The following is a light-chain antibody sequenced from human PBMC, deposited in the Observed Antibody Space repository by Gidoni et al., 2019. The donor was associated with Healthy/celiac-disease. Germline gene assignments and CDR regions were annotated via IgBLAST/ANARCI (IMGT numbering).Light chain of an antibody. V-gene: IGLV3-9*01. Sequence: SYELTQPLSVSVALGQTARITCGGNNIASKNVHWYQQKPGQAPVLVIYRDSNRPSGIPERFSGSNSGNTATLTISRAQAGDEADYYCQVWDSGTGVFGAGTKVTVL. J-gene: IGLJ1*01. CDR2: RDS. CDR1: NIASKN. CDR3: QVWDSGTGV.